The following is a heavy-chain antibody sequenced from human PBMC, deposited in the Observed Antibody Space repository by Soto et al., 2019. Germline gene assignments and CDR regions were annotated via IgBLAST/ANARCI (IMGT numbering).Heavy chain of an antibody. CDR1: GYSFTSYW. CDR3: ASHSYDILTGYKPAAFDI. J-gene: IGHJ3*02. Sequence: PGESLKISCKGSGYSFTSYWISWVRQMPGKGLEWMGRIDPSDSYTNYSPSFQGHVTISADKSISTAYLQWSSLKASDTAMYYCASHSYDILTGYKPAAFDIWGQGTMVTVSS. CDR2: IDPSDSYT. V-gene: IGHV5-10-1*01. D-gene: IGHD3-9*01.